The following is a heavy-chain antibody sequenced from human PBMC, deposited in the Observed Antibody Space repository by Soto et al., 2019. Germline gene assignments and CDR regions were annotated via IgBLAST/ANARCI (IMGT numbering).Heavy chain of an antibody. Sequence: ASVKVSCKASGYTFTNYYMHWVRQAPGQGLEWMGWINPNSGGTNYAQKFQVRVTMTRDTSITTVSMELSGLRSDDTAVYFCARVPPPYYYDSSSYFGWFDPWGQGTMVTVSS. CDR2: INPNSGGT. CDR3: ARVPPPYYYDSSSYFGWFDP. CDR1: GYTFTNYY. J-gene: IGHJ5*02. D-gene: IGHD3-22*01. V-gene: IGHV1-2*02.